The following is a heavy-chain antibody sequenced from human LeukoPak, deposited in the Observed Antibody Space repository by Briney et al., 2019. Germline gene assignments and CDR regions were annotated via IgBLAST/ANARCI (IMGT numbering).Heavy chain of an antibody. J-gene: IGHJ4*02. Sequence: GGSLRLSCAASGFTVSSNYMSWVRQAPGKGLEWVSVIYSGGSTYYADSVKGRFTISRVNSKNTLYLQMNSLRAEDTAVYYCARDEYGSGSFDYWGQGTLVTVSS. CDR2: IYSGGST. CDR3: ARDEYGSGSFDY. D-gene: IGHD3-10*01. V-gene: IGHV3-53*01. CDR1: GFTVSSNY.